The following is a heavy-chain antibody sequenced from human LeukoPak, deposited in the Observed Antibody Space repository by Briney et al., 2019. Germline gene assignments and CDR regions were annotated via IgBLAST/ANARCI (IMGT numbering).Heavy chain of an antibody. Sequence: PGRSLRLSCAASGFTFSSYGMHWVRQAPGKGLEWVAVIWYDGSNKYYADSVKGRFTISGDNSKNTLYLQMNSLRAEDTAVYYCARDSADANYYDSSGYVFDYWGQGTLVTVSS. CDR1: GFTFSSYG. D-gene: IGHD3-22*01. CDR3: ARDSADANYYDSSGYVFDY. V-gene: IGHV3-33*01. CDR2: IWYDGSNK. J-gene: IGHJ4*02.